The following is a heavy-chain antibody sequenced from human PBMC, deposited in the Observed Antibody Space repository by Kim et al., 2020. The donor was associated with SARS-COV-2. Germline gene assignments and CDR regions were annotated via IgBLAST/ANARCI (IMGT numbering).Heavy chain of an antibody. V-gene: IGHV1-2*02. CDR3: ARDRKPYSSSWYLGY. CDR2: INPNSGGT. J-gene: IGHJ4*02. Sequence: ASVKVSCKASGYTFTGYYMHWVRQAPGQGLEWMGWINPNSGGTNYAQKFQGRVTMTRDTSISTAYMELSRLRSDDTAVYYCARDRKPYSSSWYLGYWGQGTLVTVSS. D-gene: IGHD6-13*01. CDR1: GYTFTGYY.